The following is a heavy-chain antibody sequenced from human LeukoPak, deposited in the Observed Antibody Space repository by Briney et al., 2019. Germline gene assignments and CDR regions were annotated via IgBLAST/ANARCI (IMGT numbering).Heavy chain of an antibody. CDR2: ISGSGGST. CDR3: AKLGYCSGGCCYSFDY. J-gene: IGHJ4*02. D-gene: IGHD2-15*01. CDR1: GFTFSSYA. Sequence: GGSLRLSCAASGFTFSSYAMSWVRQAPGKGLEWVSAISGSGGSTYYADSVKGRFTISRDNSKNTLYLQMNSLRAEDTAVYYCAKLGYCSGGCCYSFDYWGQGTLVTVSS. V-gene: IGHV3-23*01.